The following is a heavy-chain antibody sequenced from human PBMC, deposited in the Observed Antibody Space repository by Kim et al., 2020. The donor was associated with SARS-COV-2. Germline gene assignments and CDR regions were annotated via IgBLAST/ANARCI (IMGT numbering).Heavy chain of an antibody. Sequence: GESLKISCKGSGYSFTSYWIGWVRQMPGKGLEWMGIIYPGDSDTRYSPSFQGQVTISADKSISTAYLQWSSLKASDTAMYYCASTGIAAAGDWWFDPWGQGALVTVSS. CDR3: ASTGIAAAGDWWFDP. V-gene: IGHV5-51*01. CDR1: GYSFTSYW. D-gene: IGHD6-13*01. CDR2: IYPGDSDT. J-gene: IGHJ5*02.